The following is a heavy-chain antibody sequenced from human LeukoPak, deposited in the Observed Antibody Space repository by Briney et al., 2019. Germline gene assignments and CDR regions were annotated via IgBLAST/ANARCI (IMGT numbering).Heavy chain of an antibody. J-gene: IGHJ4*02. CDR3: ARDPGVQYSGPPDY. D-gene: IGHD2-21*01. V-gene: IGHV1-46*01. CDR2: INPSGGST. CDR1: GYTFTSYY. Sequence: ASVKVSCKASGYTFTSYYMHWVRQAPGQGLEWMGIINPSGGSTSYAQKFQGRVTMTRDMSTSTAYMELRSLRSDDTAVYYCARDPGVQYSGPPDYWGQGTLVTVSS.